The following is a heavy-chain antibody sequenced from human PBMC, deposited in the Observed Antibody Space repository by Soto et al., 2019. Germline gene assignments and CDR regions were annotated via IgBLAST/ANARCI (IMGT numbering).Heavy chain of an antibody. J-gene: IGHJ4*02. D-gene: IGHD3-22*01. CDR2: IYDNGIT. CDR3: ARTYDSNGYANEFDS. CDR1: GRSITGYH. Sequence: SETLSLTCSVSGRSITGYHCSWVRQPPGKGLEWIGYIYDNGITSQNPSLKSRVTMSADTSQNQFSLKLTSVTGADTAVYYCARTYDSNGYANEFDSWGQGILVIVSS. V-gene: IGHV4-59*12.